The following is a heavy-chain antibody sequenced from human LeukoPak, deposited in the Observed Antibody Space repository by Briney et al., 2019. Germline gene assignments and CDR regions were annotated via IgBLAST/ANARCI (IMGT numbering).Heavy chain of an antibody. CDR2: ISGSGGRT. CDR1: GFTFSNYA. J-gene: IGHJ3*01. CDR3: AKWEALDIAAVVAAANDAFDF. V-gene: IGHV3-23*01. D-gene: IGHD2-15*01. Sequence: PGGSLRLSCVASGFTFSNYAMSWVRQAPGKGLEWVSSISGSGGRTYYADSVKGRVTISRDSSKNTLYLQMARLRAEDTAIYYCAKWEALDIAAVVAAANDAFDFWGQGTIVTVSS.